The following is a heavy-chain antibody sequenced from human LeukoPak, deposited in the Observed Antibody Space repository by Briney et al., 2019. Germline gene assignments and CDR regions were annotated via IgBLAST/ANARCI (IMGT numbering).Heavy chain of an antibody. CDR2: ICSDGSST. CDR1: GFTFRNHW. V-gene: IGHV3-74*03. J-gene: IGHJ4*02. Sequence: GGSLRLSCAASGFTFRNHWMHWVRQTPGKGLMWVSRICSDGSSTTYADSVKGRFTISRDNAKNTLYLQMNNLRAEDTAMYYCARDQRVTGRPDIDYWGQGTLVIVSS. CDR3: ARDQRVTGRPDIDY. D-gene: IGHD6-6*01.